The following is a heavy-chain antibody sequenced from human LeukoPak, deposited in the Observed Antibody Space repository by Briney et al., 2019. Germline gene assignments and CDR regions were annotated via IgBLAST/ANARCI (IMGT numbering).Heavy chain of an antibody. J-gene: IGHJ5*02. Sequence: SETLSLTCTVSGGSIGSGSYYWSWIRQPAGKGLEWIGRIYVSGTTNYNPSLKSRVTISIDMSKNQFSLRLSSVTAADTAVYYCASEYSGYDFSLTWGQGTLVTVSS. D-gene: IGHD5-12*01. CDR2: IYVSGTT. V-gene: IGHV4-61*02. CDR3: ASEYSGYDFSLT. CDR1: GGSIGSGSYY.